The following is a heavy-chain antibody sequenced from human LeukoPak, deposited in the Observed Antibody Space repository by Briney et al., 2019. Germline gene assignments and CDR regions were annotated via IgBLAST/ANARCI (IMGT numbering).Heavy chain of an antibody. CDR3: AAGSFGGRQWLVQRDLNWFDP. D-gene: IGHD6-19*01. Sequence: GASVKVSRKASGFTFTSSAVQWVRQARGQRLEWIGWIVVGSGNTNYAQKFQERVTITRDMSTSTAYMELSSLRSEDTAVYYCAAGSFGGRQWLVQRDLNWFDPWGQGTLVTVSS. CDR2: IVVGSGNT. CDR1: GFTFTSSA. J-gene: IGHJ5*02. V-gene: IGHV1-58*01.